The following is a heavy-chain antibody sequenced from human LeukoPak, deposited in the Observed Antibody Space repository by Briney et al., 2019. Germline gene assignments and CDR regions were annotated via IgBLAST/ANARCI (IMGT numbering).Heavy chain of an antibody. CDR1: GYTFTSYY. Sequence: RWASVKVSCKASGYTFTSYYMHWVRQAPGQGLEWMGIINPSGGSTSYAQKFQGRVTMTRDTSTSTVYMDLSRLTSEDTAVYYCVRAPRDSSTMLDYWGQGTLVTVSS. CDR2: INPSGGST. V-gene: IGHV1-46*01. CDR3: VRAPRDSSTMLDY. J-gene: IGHJ4*02. D-gene: IGHD6-13*01.